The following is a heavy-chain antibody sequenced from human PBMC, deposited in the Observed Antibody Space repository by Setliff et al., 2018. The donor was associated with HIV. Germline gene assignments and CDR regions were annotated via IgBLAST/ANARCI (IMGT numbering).Heavy chain of an antibody. CDR2: IFNDGRT. CDR3: ARGSYRGSGFFVRYFDF. D-gene: IGHD3-3*01. V-gene: IGHV4-39*01. J-gene: IGHJ4*02. Sequence: TSETLSLTCTVSGGSISSSSYYWGWIRQPPGKGLEWIGSIFNDGRTYYNPSLKSRVTIPMDTSTNQFSLKLTSVTAADTAVYYCARGSYRGSGFFVRYFDFWGQGSLVTVSS. CDR1: GGSISSSSYY.